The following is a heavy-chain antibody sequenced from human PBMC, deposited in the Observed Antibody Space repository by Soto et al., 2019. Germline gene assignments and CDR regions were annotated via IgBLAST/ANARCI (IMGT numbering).Heavy chain of an antibody. Sequence: QVQLVQSGAEVKKPGSSVKVSCKDSGGTFRSYAFSWVRQAPGQGVEWMGGIIPIFGTVHHAQKFQGRVTLAADESTSAAFVELYSLRSEDTAVYSCARDGSSVRGDGGLAWLDPWGQGTLVTVSS. D-gene: IGHD3-10*01. CDR2: IIPIFGTV. CDR3: ARDGSSVRGDGGLAWLDP. V-gene: IGHV1-69*01. CDR1: GGTFRSYA. J-gene: IGHJ5*02.